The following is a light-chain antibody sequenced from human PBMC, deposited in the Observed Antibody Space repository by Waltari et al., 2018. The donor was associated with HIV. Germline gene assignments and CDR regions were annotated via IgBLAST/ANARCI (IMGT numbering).Light chain of an antibody. CDR1: SSDIWSYNL. CDR2: EVS. CDR3: CSYAGSSTYVV. V-gene: IGLV2-23*02. Sequence: QSALPPPASVSGSPGQSITISCTGTSSDIWSYNLVYWYQQHPVKAHKLMIYEVSKRPSGFSIRFSCSNSGNTASLTISGLQAEDEDDYDCCSYAGSSTYVVFGGGTKLTVL. J-gene: IGLJ2*01.